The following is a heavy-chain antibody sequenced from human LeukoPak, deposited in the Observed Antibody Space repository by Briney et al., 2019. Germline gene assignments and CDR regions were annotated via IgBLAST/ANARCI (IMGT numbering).Heavy chain of an antibody. CDR3: VSFYETY. CDR2: INSDGSWT. Sequence: GGSLRLSCAASRFTLSTYWMSWVRQAPGKGLEWVSHINSDGSWTSYADSVKGRFTISKDNAKNTVYLQMNSLRAEDTAVYYCVSFYETYWGRGTLVTVSS. V-gene: IGHV3-74*01. D-gene: IGHD2/OR15-2a*01. CDR1: RFTLSTYW. J-gene: IGHJ4*02.